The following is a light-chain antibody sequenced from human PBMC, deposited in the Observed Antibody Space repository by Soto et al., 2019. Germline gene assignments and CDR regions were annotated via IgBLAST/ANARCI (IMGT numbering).Light chain of an antibody. J-gene: IGKJ3*01. Sequence: EIVLTQSPGTLSLSPGEGATLSCRASQSVGSNYLAWYQQKPGQAPRVLIYDASSRATGIPDRFSGSGSGTDFTLTISRLEREDFEVYYCQQYGRSPFTFGPGTKVDTK. CDR3: QQYGRSPFT. V-gene: IGKV3-20*01. CDR2: DAS. CDR1: QSVGSNY.